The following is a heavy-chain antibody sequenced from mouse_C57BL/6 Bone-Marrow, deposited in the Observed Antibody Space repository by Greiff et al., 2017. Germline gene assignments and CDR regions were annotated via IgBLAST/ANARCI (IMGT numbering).Heavy chain of an antibody. CDR2: ISSGGSYT. CDR3: ARPIEPYYFDY. CDR1: GFTFSSYG. V-gene: IGHV5-6*02. J-gene: IGHJ2*01. Sequence: EVMLVESGGDLVKPGGSLKLSCAASGFTFSSYGMSWVRQTPDKRLEWVATISSGGSYTYYPDSVKGRFTISRDNAKNTLYLQMSSLKSEDTAMYYCARPIEPYYFDYWGQGTTLTVSS.